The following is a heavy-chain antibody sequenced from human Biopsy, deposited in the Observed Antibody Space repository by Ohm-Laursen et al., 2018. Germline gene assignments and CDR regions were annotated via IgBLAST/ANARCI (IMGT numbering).Heavy chain of an antibody. CDR2: VSGNNGNT. J-gene: IGHJ6*02. CDR1: GYSFNIYG. CDR3: ARGQRHYYFLTGYSNADAMDV. D-gene: IGHD3-9*01. V-gene: IGHV1-18*01. Sequence: ASVKVSCKTSGYSFNIYGITWVRQAPGQGLEWMGWVSGNNGNTNYAQKFQGRVTMTIDTSTTTAYMDLRSLRSDDTAVYYCARGQRHYYFLTGYSNADAMDVWGQGTTVTVSS.